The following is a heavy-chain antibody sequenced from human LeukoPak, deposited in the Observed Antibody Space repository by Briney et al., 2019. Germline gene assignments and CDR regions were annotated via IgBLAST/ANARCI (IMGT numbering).Heavy chain of an antibody. CDR1: GGSFSGYY. Sequence: SETLSLTCAVYGGSFSGYYWSWIRQPPGKGLEWIGEINHSGSTNYNPSLKSRDTISVDTSKNQFSLKLRSVTAADTAVYYCARGKRGKGLKTYYYDSSGYWPIDYWGQGTLVTVSS. CDR2: INHSGST. D-gene: IGHD3-22*01. J-gene: IGHJ4*02. V-gene: IGHV4-34*01. CDR3: ARGKRGKGLKTYYYDSSGYWPIDY.